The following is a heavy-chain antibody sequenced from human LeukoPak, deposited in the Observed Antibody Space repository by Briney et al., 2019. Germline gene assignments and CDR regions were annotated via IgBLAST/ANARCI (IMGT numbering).Heavy chain of an antibody. D-gene: IGHD5-18*01. Sequence: PGGSLRLSCAASGFTFRNYWIHWVRQAPGNGLVWISRIDNDGSDTIYADSVKGRFTISRDNAKNTLYLQMNSLRAEDTAVYYCARGGYHHGFDIWGQGTMVTVSS. CDR3: ARGGYHHGFDI. CDR1: GFTFRNYW. CDR2: IDNDGSDT. V-gene: IGHV3-74*01. J-gene: IGHJ3*02.